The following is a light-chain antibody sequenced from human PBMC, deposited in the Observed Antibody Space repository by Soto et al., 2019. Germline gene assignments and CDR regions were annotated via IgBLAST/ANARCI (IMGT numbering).Light chain of an antibody. CDR3: CSYAGSINSLHV. CDR1: SSDVGGYNY. J-gene: IGLJ1*01. Sequence: QSALTQPPSASGSPGQSVTISCTGTSSDVGGYNYVSWYQQHPGKAPKLMIYEVSKRPSGVPDRFSGSKSGNTASLTGSGLQAEDEVVYFCCSYAGSINSLHVFGSGTKVTVL. CDR2: EVS. V-gene: IGLV2-8*01.